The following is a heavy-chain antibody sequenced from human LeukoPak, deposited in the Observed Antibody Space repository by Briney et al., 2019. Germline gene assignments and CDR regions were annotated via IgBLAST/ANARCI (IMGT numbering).Heavy chain of an antibody. V-gene: IGHV3-69-1*01. Sequence: PGGSLRLSCAASGFAFSTYTMNWARQAPGKGLEWVSSNSGGSTTHYADSVKGRFTISRDNAQNSLYLQMNSLRVDDAAVYYCLRGDSRDFWGQGTLVTVSS. CDR1: GFAFSTYT. J-gene: IGHJ4*02. CDR3: LRGDSRDF. CDR2: NSGGSTT. D-gene: IGHD3-22*01.